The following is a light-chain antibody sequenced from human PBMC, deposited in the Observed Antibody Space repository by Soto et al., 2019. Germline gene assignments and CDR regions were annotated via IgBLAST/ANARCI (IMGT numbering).Light chain of an antibody. Sequence: DIVMTQSPLSLPVTPGEPASISCRSSQSLLHSNGYNYLDWYLQKPGQSPQLLIYLGSNRASGVPDRFSGSGSGTDFTLSISSVEAEDVGVYYCMQTLQTPLTFGGGTKVEIK. CDR3: MQTLQTPLT. CDR2: LGS. J-gene: IGKJ4*01. CDR1: QSLLHSNGYNY. V-gene: IGKV2-28*01.